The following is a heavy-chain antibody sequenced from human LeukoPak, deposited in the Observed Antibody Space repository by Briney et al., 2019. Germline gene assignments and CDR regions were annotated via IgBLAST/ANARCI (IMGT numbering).Heavy chain of an antibody. V-gene: IGHV3-48*01. J-gene: IGHJ4*02. CDR3: ARGRPLVVPAAATPFFDY. Sequence: GGALRLSCAASGFTFRSYSMNWGRQAPGKGVEWVSYISRSSSTIYYADSVKGRFTISRDNAKNSLYLQMNSLRAEDTAVYYCARGRPLVVPAAATPFFDYWGQGTLVTVSS. CDR1: GFTFRSYS. CDR2: ISRSSSTI. D-gene: IGHD2-2*01.